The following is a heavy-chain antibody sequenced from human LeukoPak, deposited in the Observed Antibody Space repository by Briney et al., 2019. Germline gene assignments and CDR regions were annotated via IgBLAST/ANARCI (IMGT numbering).Heavy chain of an antibody. CDR2: ISSSGSTI. Sequence: PGGSLRLSCAASGFTFSDYYMSWIRQAPWKGLEWVSYISSSGSTIYYADSVKGRFTISRDNAKNSLYLQMNSLRAEDTAVYYCAGPIFGVVMNPFDYWGQGTLVTVSS. J-gene: IGHJ4*02. D-gene: IGHD3-3*01. CDR3: AGPIFGVVMNPFDY. V-gene: IGHV3-11*01. CDR1: GFTFSDYY.